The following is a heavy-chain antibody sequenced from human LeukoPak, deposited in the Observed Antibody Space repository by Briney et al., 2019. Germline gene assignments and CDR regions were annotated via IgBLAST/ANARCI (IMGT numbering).Heavy chain of an antibody. D-gene: IGHD2-2*01. Sequence: GGSLRLSCAASGFTFSDYYMSWIRQAPGKGLEWVSYISSSGSTIYYADSVKGRFTISRDNAKNSLYLQMNSLRAEDTAVYYCAKKFAGFGYCSSTSCSYYFDYWGQGTLVTVSS. CDR2: ISSSGSTI. V-gene: IGHV3-11*01. CDR3: AKKFAGFGYCSSTSCSYYFDY. CDR1: GFTFSDYY. J-gene: IGHJ4*02.